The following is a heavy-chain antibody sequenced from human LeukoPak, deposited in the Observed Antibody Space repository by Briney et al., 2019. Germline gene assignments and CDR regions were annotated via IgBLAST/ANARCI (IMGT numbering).Heavy chain of an antibody. CDR2: IYFSGRT. Sequence: PSETLSLTCTVSGGSISSSNYYWGWIRQPPGKGLEWIGSIYFSGRTYYNPSLTSRVTISVDTSKNQFSLKLISVTAADTAMYYCARGGYGGNSRQDYWGQGTLVTVSS. J-gene: IGHJ4*02. CDR3: ARGGYGGNSRQDY. D-gene: IGHD4-23*01. CDR1: GGSISSSNYY. V-gene: IGHV4-39*07.